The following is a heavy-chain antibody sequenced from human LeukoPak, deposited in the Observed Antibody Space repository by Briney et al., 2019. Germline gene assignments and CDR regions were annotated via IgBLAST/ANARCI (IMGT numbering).Heavy chain of an antibody. CDR3: AKTPAGGSYSTIFDY. J-gene: IGHJ4*02. Sequence: GGSLRLSCAASEFDFSSHAMTWVRQAPGKGLEWVSAISISGSKTYYADSVKGRFTISRDNSKNTLYLEMNSLRAEDTAVYYCAKTPAGGSYSTIFDYWGQGTLVTVSS. D-gene: IGHD1-26*01. CDR2: ISISGSKT. V-gene: IGHV3-23*01. CDR1: EFDFSSHA.